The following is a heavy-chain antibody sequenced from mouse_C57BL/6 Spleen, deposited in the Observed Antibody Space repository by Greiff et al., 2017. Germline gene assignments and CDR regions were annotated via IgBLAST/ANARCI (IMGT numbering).Heavy chain of an antibody. CDR1: GFTFSSYG. CDR2: ISSGGSYT. J-gene: IGHJ2*01. CDR3: ATQFSPSIGYSNYLDY. Sequence: EVQLVESGGDLVKPGGSLKLSCAASGFTFSSYGMSWVRQTPDKRLEWVATISSGGSYTYYPDSVKGRFTISRDNAKNTLYLQLSSLKSEDTAMYYCATQFSPSIGYSNYLDYWGQGTTLTVSS. V-gene: IGHV5-6*01. D-gene: IGHD2-5*01.